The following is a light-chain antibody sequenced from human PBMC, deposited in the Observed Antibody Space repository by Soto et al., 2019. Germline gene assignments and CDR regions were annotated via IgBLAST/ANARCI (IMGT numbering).Light chain of an antibody. CDR1: SSNIGAGYE. J-gene: IGLJ2*01. CDR3: QSFDRSLSASV. V-gene: IGLV1-40*01. Sequence: QSVLTQPPSVSGAPGQRVTISCTGSSSNIGAGYEVHWYQQLPGTAPKLLIYGNSNRPSGVPDRFSGSKSGTSASLAITGLQAEDEADYYCQSFDRSLSASVFGGGTKLTVL. CDR2: GNS.